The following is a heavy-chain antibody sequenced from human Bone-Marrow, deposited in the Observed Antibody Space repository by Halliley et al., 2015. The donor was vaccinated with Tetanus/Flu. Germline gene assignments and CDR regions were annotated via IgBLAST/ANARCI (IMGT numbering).Heavy chain of an antibody. V-gene: IGHV3-15*07. J-gene: IGHJ3*02. CDR3: TPGGVIGI. CDR2: VKGKADGGTT. D-gene: IGHD6-25*01. Sequence: KGLGWVGRVKGKADGGTTAYAAPVKGRFIISRDDSKSPLFLQMNSLKTEGTAVYYCTPGGVIGIWGQGTMVTVAS.